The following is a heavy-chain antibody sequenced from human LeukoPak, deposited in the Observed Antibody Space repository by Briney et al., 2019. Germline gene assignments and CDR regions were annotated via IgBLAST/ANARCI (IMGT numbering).Heavy chain of an antibody. J-gene: IGHJ4*02. V-gene: IGHV3-30*02. D-gene: IGHD3-22*01. CDR1: GFTFNNYG. CDR2: IRYNGNNQ. Sequence: GGSLRLSCAASGFTFNNYGMHWVRQAPGKGLEWVAFIRYNGNNQDYADSVKGRFTISRDNSKNTLYLQMNSLRVEDTAVYYCAKELYFHDSSGYYYGSDYWGQGTLVTVSS. CDR3: AKELYFHDSSGYYYGSDY.